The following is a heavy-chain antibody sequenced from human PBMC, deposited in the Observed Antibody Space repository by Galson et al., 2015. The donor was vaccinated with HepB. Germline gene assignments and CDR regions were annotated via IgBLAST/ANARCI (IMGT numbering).Heavy chain of an antibody. V-gene: IGHV3-30*04. D-gene: IGHD6-19*01. CDR3: ARGRLVPPGFDY. CDR1: GFTFSSYA. Sequence: SLRLSCAASGFTFSSYAMHWVRQAPGKGLEWVAVISYDGSNKYYADSVKGRFTISRDNSKNTLYLQMNSLRAENTAVYYCARGRLVPPGFDYWGQGTLVTVSS. CDR2: ISYDGSNK. J-gene: IGHJ4*02.